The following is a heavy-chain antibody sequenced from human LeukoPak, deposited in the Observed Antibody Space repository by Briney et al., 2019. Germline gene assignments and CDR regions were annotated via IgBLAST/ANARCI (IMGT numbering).Heavy chain of an antibody. Sequence: PGGSLRLSCAASGFTFSAYSMNWVRQAPGKGLDWVSYISSRSFTIYYADSVKGRFTISRDNSKNTLYLQMNSLRAEDTAVYYCARPYYDSSGYYYWGNAFDIWGQGTMVTVSS. CDR1: GFTFSAYS. CDR3: ARPYYDSSGYYYWGNAFDI. V-gene: IGHV3-48*01. CDR2: ISSRSFTI. D-gene: IGHD3-22*01. J-gene: IGHJ3*02.